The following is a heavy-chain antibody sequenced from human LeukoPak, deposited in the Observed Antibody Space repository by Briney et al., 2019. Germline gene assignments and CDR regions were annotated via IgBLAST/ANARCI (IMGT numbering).Heavy chain of an antibody. D-gene: IGHD3-3*01. V-gene: IGHV3-30*02. J-gene: IGHJ5*02. CDR3: AKGYWSGYSFDNWFDP. Sequence: GRSLRLSCAASGFTFSSYAMHWVRQAPGKGLEWVAFIRYDGSNKYYTDSVKGRFTISRDNSKNTLYLQMNSLRAEDTAVYYCAKGYWSGYSFDNWFDPWGQGTLVTVSS. CDR1: GFTFSSYA. CDR2: IRYDGSNK.